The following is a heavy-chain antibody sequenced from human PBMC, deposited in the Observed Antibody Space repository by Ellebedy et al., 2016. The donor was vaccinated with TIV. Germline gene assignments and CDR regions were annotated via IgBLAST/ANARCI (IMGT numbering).Heavy chain of an antibody. CDR1: GFTFDDYA. V-gene: IGHV3-9*01. CDR2: ISWNSGTT. Sequence: GGSLRLSXAASGFTFDDYAMHWVRQAPGKGLEWVSGISWNSGTTDYADFVKGRFTISRDNSKNTLYLQMTSLRAEDTAVYYCARAPTAIFAHFYYYYHYMDVWGKGTTVTVSS. D-gene: IGHD2-21*02. CDR3: ARAPTAIFAHFYYYYHYMDV. J-gene: IGHJ6*03.